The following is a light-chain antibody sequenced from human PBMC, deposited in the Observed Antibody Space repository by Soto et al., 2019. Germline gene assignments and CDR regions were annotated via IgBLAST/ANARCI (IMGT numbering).Light chain of an antibody. J-gene: IGKJ4*01. CDR1: QGVSNNY. CDR2: GAS. V-gene: IGKV3-20*01. CDR3: QQYVSSPLT. Sequence: EILLTQSPCTLSLSPGEGATLSCRARQGVSNNYLAWYQQKPGQAPRLVISGASSRDTAIPDRFSGSGSETDFTLTISSLEPEDFAVYYCQQYVSSPLTFGGGTKVDIK.